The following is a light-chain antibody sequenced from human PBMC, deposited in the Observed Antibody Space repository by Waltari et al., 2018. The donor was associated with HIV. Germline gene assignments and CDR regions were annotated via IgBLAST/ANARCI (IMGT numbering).Light chain of an antibody. V-gene: IGLV3-21*04. Sequence: YVLTQPPSVSEAPGKTARITCGGSDIGSQSVHWYQQKPGQAPVQVIYYDNDRPSGIPERFSGSNSGNTATLTISRVEAGDEADYFCQVWDSETDHWVFGGGTKLTVL. J-gene: IGLJ3*02. CDR3: QVWDSETDHWV. CDR1: DIGSQS. CDR2: YDN.